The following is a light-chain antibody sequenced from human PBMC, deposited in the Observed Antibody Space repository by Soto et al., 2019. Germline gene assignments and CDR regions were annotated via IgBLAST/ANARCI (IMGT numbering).Light chain of an antibody. CDR2: DDH. Sequence: QSVVTQPPSASGTPGQRVTISCSGRSSNIGSHTVNWYQQLPGTAPKLLIYDDHKRPSGVPDRVSGSRSGTSASLAISGLQSGDEADYYCAAWDDSLNGLVFGGGTKVTVL. V-gene: IGLV1-44*01. CDR3: AAWDDSLNGLV. J-gene: IGLJ3*02. CDR1: SSNIGSHT.